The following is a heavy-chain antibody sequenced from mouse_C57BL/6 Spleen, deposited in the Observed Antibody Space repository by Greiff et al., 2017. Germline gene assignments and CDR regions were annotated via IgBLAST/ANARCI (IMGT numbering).Heavy chain of an antibody. V-gene: IGHV1-54*01. J-gene: IGHJ3*01. D-gene: IGHD2-5*01. Sequence: VQLQQSGAELVRPGTSVKVSCKASGYAFTNYLIEWVKQRPGQGLAWIGVINPGSGGTNYNEKFQGKATLTADKSSSTAYMQLSSLTSEDSAVYFCARSHSNSFAYWGQGTLVTVSA. CDR3: ARSHSNSFAY. CDR1: GYAFTNYL. CDR2: INPGSGGT.